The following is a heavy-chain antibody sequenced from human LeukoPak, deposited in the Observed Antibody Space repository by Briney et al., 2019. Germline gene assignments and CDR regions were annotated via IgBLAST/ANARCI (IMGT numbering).Heavy chain of an antibody. J-gene: IGHJ4*02. V-gene: IGHV3-21*01. CDR1: GFTFSSYS. CDR2: ISSSSSYI. D-gene: IGHD3-22*01. Sequence: GGSLRLPCAASGFTFSSYSMNWVRQAPGKGLEWVSSISSSSSYIYYADSVKGRFTISRDNAKNSLYLQMNSLRAEDTAVYYCARSGYYYDSSGPSRPLDYWGQGTLVTVSS. CDR3: ARSGYYYDSSGPSRPLDY.